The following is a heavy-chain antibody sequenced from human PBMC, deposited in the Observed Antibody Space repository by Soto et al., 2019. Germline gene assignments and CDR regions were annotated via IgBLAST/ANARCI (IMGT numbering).Heavy chain of an antibody. Sequence: GGSLRLSCAASGFTFSSYSMNWVRQAPGKGLEWVSYISSSSSTIYYADSVKGRFTISRDNAKNSLYLQMNSLRAEDTAVYYCASSPYNWNYVEAPFYMDVWGKGTTVTVSS. V-gene: IGHV3-48*01. J-gene: IGHJ6*03. CDR3: ASSPYNWNYVEAPFYMDV. CDR2: ISSSSSTI. D-gene: IGHD1-7*01. CDR1: GFTFSSYS.